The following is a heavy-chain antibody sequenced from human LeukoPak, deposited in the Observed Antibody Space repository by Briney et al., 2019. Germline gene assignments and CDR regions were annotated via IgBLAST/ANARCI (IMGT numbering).Heavy chain of an antibody. CDR2: IHYSGRI. Sequence: SETLSLTCAVYGGSFSGYYWTWIRQPPGKGLEWIGEIHYSGRINYNTSLKSRVTISEETSKNHFSLKMNSVTAADTAVYYCSRGTDAYKCGNTWGQGTLVTVSS. J-gene: IGHJ5*02. V-gene: IGHV4-34*01. CDR3: SRGTDAYKCGNT. CDR1: GGSFSGYY. D-gene: IGHD5-24*01.